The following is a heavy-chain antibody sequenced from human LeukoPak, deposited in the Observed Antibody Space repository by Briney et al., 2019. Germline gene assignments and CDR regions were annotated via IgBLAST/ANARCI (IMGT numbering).Heavy chain of an antibody. Sequence: SETLSLTCAVYGGSFSGYYWSWIRQPPGKGLEWIGEFNHSGSINYNPSLKSRVTISVDTSKNQFSLKLSSVTAADTAVYYCARVAVDTAMVPSFDYWGQGTLVTVSS. V-gene: IGHV4-34*01. CDR3: ARVAVDTAMVPSFDY. D-gene: IGHD5-18*01. CDR1: GGSFSGYY. J-gene: IGHJ4*02. CDR2: FNHSGSI.